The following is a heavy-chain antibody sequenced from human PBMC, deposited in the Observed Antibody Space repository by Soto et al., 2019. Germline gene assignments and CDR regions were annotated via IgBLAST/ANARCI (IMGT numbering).Heavy chain of an antibody. CDR2: IYWDDAK. V-gene: IGHV2-5*02. D-gene: IGHD1-26*01. CDR1: GFSPRTTGVG. Sequence: QITLKESGPTLVKPTQTLTLTCTFSGFSPRTTGVGVGWIRQPPGKALEWLALIYWDDAKRYSPSLPSRLTIMKETSKNQVVLTMTNMDPVDTATYYGSHRKGRAKMIEQMFWLDPWGQGILVTVSA. CDR3: SHRKGRAKMIEQMFWLDP. J-gene: IGHJ5*02.